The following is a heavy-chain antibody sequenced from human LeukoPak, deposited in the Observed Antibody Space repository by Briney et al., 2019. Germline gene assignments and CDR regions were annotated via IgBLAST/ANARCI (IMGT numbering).Heavy chain of an antibody. J-gene: IGHJ3*02. V-gene: IGHV1-69*05. D-gene: IGHD3-16*01. CDR2: IIPIFGTA. Sequence: SVKVSCKASGGTFSSYAISWVRQAPGQGLEWMGRIIPIFGTANYAQKFQGRVTITTDESTSTAYMELSSLRSEDTAVYYCARGEITYISRRAFDIWGQGTMVTVSS. CDR3: ARGEITYISRRAFDI. CDR1: GGTFSSYA.